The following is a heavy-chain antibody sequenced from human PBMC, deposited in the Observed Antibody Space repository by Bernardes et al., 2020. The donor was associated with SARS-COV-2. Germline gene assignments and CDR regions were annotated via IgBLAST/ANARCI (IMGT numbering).Heavy chain of an antibody. Sequence: SETLSLTCTVSGGSMSGFYWNWIRQSAGKGLEWIGRIYISGNVNYNPSLKSRITLSVDMSKSQISLKLRSLTAADAAVYYCARGRVSPSYYDTSGNYFDNWGQGTLVTVSS. J-gene: IGHJ4*02. CDR2: IYISGNV. D-gene: IGHD3-22*01. CDR3: ARGRVSPSYYDTSGNYFDN. CDR1: GGSMSGFY. V-gene: IGHV4-4*07.